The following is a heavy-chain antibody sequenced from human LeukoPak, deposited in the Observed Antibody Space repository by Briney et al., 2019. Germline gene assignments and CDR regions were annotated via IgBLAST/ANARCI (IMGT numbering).Heavy chain of an antibody. CDR2: ISGSGGST. J-gene: IGHJ4*02. CDR1: GFTFSSYA. CDR3: AKEYYYDSSGSNDY. V-gene: IGHV3-23*01. D-gene: IGHD3-22*01. Sequence: GGSLRLSCAASGFTFSSYAMRWVRQAPGKGLEWVSAISGSGGSTYYADSVKGRFTISRDNSKNTLYLQMNSLRAEDTAVYYCAKEYYYDSSGSNDYWGQGTLVTASS.